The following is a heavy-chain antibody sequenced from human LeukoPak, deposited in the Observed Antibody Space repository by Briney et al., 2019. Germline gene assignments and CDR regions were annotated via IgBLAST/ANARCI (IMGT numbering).Heavy chain of an antibody. CDR2: ISSSSSYT. CDR1: GFTFSDYY. D-gene: IGHD3-9*01. CDR3: AKFLTGQYDAFDI. J-gene: IGHJ3*02. Sequence: GGSLILSCAASGFTFSDYYMSWILQAPGKGLEWVSYISSSSSYTNYADSVKGRFTISRDNAKNSLYLQMNSLRAEDTAVYYCAKFLTGQYDAFDIWGQGTMVSVSA. V-gene: IGHV3-11*03.